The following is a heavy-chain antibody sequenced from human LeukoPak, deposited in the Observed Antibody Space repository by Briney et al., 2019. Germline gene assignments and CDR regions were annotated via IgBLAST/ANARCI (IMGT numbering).Heavy chain of an antibody. D-gene: IGHD6-19*01. J-gene: IGHJ4*02. CDR1: GGSISSYY. CDR2: IYYSGST. Sequence: SETLSLTCTVSGGSISSYYWSWIRQPPGKGLEWIGYIYYSGSTNYNPSLKSRVTISVDTSKNQFSLKLSSVTAADTAVYYWARRYSSCWYSYFDYWGQGTLVTVSS. CDR3: ARRYSSCWYSYFDY. V-gene: IGHV4-59*08.